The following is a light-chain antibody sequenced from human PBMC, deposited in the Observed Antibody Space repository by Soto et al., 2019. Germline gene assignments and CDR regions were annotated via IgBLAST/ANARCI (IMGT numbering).Light chain of an antibody. Sequence: QSALTQPASVSGSPGQSITISCTGTSSDVGGYNYVSWYQQHPGKAPKLMIYEVGNRPSGVSNRFSGSKSGNTASLTISGLQAEDEADYYCSSYTSSSTLGYVFGTGTKVTVL. J-gene: IGLJ1*01. V-gene: IGLV2-14*01. CDR3: SSYTSSSTLGYV. CDR2: EVG. CDR1: SSDVGGYNY.